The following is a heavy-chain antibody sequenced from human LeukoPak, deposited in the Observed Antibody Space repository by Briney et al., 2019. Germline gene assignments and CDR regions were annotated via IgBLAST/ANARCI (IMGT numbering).Heavy chain of an antibody. V-gene: IGHV3-48*01. D-gene: IGHD3-10*01. CDR2: ISSSSSTI. Sequence: GGSLRLSCTASGFTFGDYAMSWFRQAPGKGLEWVSYISSSSSTIYYADSVKGRFTISRDNAKNSLYLQMNSLRAEDTAVYYCARDEVITMVRGVIGGFDPWGQGTLVTVSS. CDR3: ARDEVITMVRGVIGGFDP. J-gene: IGHJ5*02. CDR1: GFTFGDYA.